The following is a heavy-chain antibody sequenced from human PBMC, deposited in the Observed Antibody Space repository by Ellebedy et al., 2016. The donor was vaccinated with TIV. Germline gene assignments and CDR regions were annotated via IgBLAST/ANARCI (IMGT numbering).Heavy chain of an antibody. CDR1: GYTFTSYY. CDR2: IIPIFGTA. J-gene: IGHJ4*02. CDR3: AGPGGRIAVAGTYAFDY. Sequence: ASVKVSCKASGYTFTSYYMHWVRQAPGQGLEWMGGIIPIFGTANYAQKFQGRVTITADESTSTAYMELSSLRSEDTAVYYCAGPGGRIAVAGTYAFDYWGQGTLVTVSS. V-gene: IGHV1-69*13. D-gene: IGHD6-19*01.